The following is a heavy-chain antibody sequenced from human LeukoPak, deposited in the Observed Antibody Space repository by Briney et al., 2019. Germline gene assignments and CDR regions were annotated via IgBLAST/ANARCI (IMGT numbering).Heavy chain of an antibody. CDR1: GYTFTSYD. J-gene: IGHJ6*03. D-gene: IGHD3-22*01. CDR3: ARGRSGYRYYCYYYMDV. V-gene: IGHV1-8*03. Sequence: ASVKVSCKASGYTFTSYDINWVRQATGQGLEWMGWMKPNSGNTGYAQKFQGRVTITRNTSTSTAYMELSSLRSEDTAVYYCARGRSGYRYYCYYYMDVWGKGTTVTVSS. CDR2: MKPNSGNT.